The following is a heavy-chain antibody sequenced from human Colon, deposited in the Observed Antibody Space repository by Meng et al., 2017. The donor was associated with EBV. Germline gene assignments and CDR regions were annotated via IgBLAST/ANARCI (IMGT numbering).Heavy chain of an antibody. Sequence: VQLVQSGAEVKKPGVSLKLSCETSGFTFTTYFMHWLRQAPGQGLQWMGLFNPNGDVTTYSPRFQGRITLTGDTSTSTLYMELSSLTSDDTAVYYCAREMPMTCYFDQWGQGTLVTVSS. D-gene: IGHD3-22*01. J-gene: IGHJ4*03. V-gene: IGHV1-46*01. CDR2: FNPNGDVT. CDR1: GFTFTTYF. CDR3: AREMPMTCYFDQ.